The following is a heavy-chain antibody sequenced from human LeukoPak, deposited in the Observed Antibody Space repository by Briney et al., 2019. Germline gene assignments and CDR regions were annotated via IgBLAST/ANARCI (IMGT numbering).Heavy chain of an antibody. V-gene: IGHV3-23*01. D-gene: IGHD5-18*01. J-gene: IGHJ5*02. Sequence: GGSLRLSCAASGFTFSSYAMSWVRQAPGKGLEWVSAISGSGGSTYHADSVKGRFTISRDNSKNTLYLQMNSLRAEDTAVYYCAKDRGYSYGLDWFDPWGQGTLVTVSS. CDR2: ISGSGGST. CDR3: AKDRGYSYGLDWFDP. CDR1: GFTFSSYA.